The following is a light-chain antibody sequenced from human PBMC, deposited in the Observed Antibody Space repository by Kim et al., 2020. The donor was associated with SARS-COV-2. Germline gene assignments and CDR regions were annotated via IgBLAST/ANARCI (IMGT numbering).Light chain of an antibody. CDR2: DTS. J-gene: IGKJ2*01. CDR1: QSVTRH. Sequence: SQSPATVSVSPGERATLSCTASQSVTRHLTWYQQKPGQPPRLVMYDTSTRATGIPARFKGSGSGTEFTLTISSLQSEDCAVYYCKQYSNRPPYTFGQGTKLEI. CDR3: KQYSNRPPYT. V-gene: IGKV3-15*01.